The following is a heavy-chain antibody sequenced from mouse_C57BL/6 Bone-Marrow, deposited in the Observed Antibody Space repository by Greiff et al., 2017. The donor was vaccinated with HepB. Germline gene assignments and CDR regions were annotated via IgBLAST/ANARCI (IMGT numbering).Heavy chain of an antibody. Sequence: VQLQQSGPELVKPGASVKISCKASGHAFSSSWMNWVKQRPGKGLEWIGRIYPGDGDTNYNGKFKGKATLTADKSSSTAYMQLSSLTSEDSAVYFCASLLRYRLDYWGQGTTLTVSS. D-gene: IGHD1-1*01. V-gene: IGHV1-82*01. CDR1: GHAFSSSW. CDR3: ASLLRYRLDY. J-gene: IGHJ2*01. CDR2: IYPGDGDT.